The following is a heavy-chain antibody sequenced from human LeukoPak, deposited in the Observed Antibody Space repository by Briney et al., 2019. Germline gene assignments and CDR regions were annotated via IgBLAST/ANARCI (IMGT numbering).Heavy chain of an antibody. CDR1: GYTLTELS. Sequence: GASVKVSCKVSGYTLTELSMHWVRQAPGKGREWMGGFDPEDGETIYAQKFQGRVTMTEDTSTDTAYMELSSLRSEDTPVYYCATDNGYRYFQHWGQGTLVTVSS. J-gene: IGHJ1*01. CDR3: ATDNGYRYFQH. CDR2: FDPEDGET. D-gene: IGHD5-24*01. V-gene: IGHV1-24*01.